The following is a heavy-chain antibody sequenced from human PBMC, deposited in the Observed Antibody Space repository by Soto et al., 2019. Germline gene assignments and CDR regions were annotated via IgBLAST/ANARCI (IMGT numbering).Heavy chain of an antibody. CDR3: AILGTYYFDNSDNYFDF. Sequence: ASVKVSCTASGYTFTRYSIHWVRQAPGQRFEWMGWINAGNGNTKFSQKFQGRVTITRDTSASTAYMELRGLRSEDTAVYYCAILGTYYFDNSDNYFDFWGQGTLVTVSS. V-gene: IGHV1-3*01. CDR1: GYTFTRYS. CDR2: INAGNGNT. J-gene: IGHJ4*02. D-gene: IGHD3-22*01.